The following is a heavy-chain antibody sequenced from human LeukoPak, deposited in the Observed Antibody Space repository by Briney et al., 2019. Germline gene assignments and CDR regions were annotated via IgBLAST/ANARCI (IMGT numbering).Heavy chain of an antibody. Sequence: SETLSLTCAVYGGSFSGYYWSWIRQHPGKGLEWIGYIYYSGSTYYNPSLKSRVTISADTSKNQFSLKLSSVTAADTAVYYCARDAEYSSGIDVWGQGTTVTVSS. D-gene: IGHD2-21*01. CDR1: GGSFSGYY. J-gene: IGHJ6*02. V-gene: IGHV4-31*11. CDR2: IYYSGST. CDR3: ARDAEYSSGIDV.